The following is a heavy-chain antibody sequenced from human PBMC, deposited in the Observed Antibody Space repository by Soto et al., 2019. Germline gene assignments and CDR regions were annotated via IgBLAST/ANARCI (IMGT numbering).Heavy chain of an antibody. D-gene: IGHD4-4*01. CDR2: ISYDGSNK. Sequence: QVQLVESGGGVVQPGRSLRLSCAASGFTFSSYGMHWVRQAPGKGLEWVAVISYDGSNKYYADSVKGRFTISRDNSKNTRYLQMNSLRAEDTAVYYCAKAIRLTVTYGMDVWGQGTTVTVSS. CDR1: GFTFSSYG. CDR3: AKAIRLTVTYGMDV. V-gene: IGHV3-30*18. J-gene: IGHJ6*02.